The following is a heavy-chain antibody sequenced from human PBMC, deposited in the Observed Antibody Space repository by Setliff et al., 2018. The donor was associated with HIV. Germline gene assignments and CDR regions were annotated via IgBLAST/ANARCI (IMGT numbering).Heavy chain of an antibody. CDR2: IDQDGSEK. D-gene: IGHD3-10*01. CDR1: RFDFNNYW. J-gene: IGHJ6*02. V-gene: IGHV3-7*01. Sequence: GSLRLSCAASRFDFNNYWMCWVRQAPGKGLEWVANIDQDGSEKNYVDSVKGRFTISRDNAKNSMDLQMNGLRADDTAIYYCARKLRPGHGVDVWGQGTTVTVSS. CDR3: ARKLRPGHGVDV.